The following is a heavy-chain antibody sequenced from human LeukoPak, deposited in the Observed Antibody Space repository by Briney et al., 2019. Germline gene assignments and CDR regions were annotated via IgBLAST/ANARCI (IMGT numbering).Heavy chain of an antibody. CDR1: GGTFSSYA. J-gene: IGHJ5*02. V-gene: IGHV1-69*04. Sequence: GSSVKVSCKASGGTFSSYAISWVRQAPGQGLEWMGRIIPIFGIANYAQKFQGRVTITADKSTSTAYMELSSLRSEDTAVYCCARVGVYYDSSGYQRWFDPWGQGTLVTVSS. CDR2: IIPIFGIA. D-gene: IGHD3-22*01. CDR3: ARVGVYYDSSGYQRWFDP.